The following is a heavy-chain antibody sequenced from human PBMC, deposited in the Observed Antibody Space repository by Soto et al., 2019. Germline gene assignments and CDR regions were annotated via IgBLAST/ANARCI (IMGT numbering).Heavy chain of an antibody. V-gene: IGHV3-74*01. Sequence: VQLVESGGGLVQPGGSLRLSCAASGFTFSKYWMYWVHQAPGKGLVWVSRINGDGSSTTYADSVKGRFTISRENANNALNLQMTSLRAEDTALYYCASFGVTSRLWYFDLWGRGTLVTVSS. CDR2: INGDGSST. CDR3: ASFGVTSRLWYFDL. D-gene: IGHD3-3*01. J-gene: IGHJ2*01. CDR1: GFTFSKYW.